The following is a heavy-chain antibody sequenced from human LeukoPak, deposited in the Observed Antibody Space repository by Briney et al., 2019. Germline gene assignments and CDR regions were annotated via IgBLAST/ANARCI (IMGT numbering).Heavy chain of an antibody. CDR1: GFTFSSYE. CDR2: ISSSGSTI. CDR3: ARDRLTNDAFDI. J-gene: IGHJ3*02. V-gene: IGHV3-48*03. D-gene: IGHD2-8*01. Sequence: PGGSLRLSCAASGFTFSSYEMNWVRQAPGKGLEWVSYISSSGSTIYYADSVKGRFTISRDNSKNTLYLQMNSLRAEDTAMYYCARDRLTNDAFDIWGQGTMVTVSS.